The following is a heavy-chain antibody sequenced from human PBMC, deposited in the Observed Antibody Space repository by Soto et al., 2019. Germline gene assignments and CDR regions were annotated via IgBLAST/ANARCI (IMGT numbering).Heavy chain of an antibody. CDR2: ISRDGSSK. Sequence: QVHLVESGGGVVQPGGSLRLSCAASGFTFSRYAMHWVRQAPGEGLEWVAVISRDGSSKYYGDPVKGRFTISRDNSNNTLYLSMASLRPDDTAVFYCASSRNGAVPDSINFWGQGTLGTVSS. CDR1: GFTFSRYA. J-gene: IGHJ4*02. D-gene: IGHD2-8*01. CDR3: ASSRNGAVPDSINF. V-gene: IGHV3-30*14.